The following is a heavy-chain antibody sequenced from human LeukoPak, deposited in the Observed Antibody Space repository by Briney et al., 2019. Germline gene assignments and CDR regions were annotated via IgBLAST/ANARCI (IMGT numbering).Heavy chain of an antibody. CDR3: ALRRGYSYYSVRACYYYMDV. Sequence: VASVKVSCEASGGTFSSYAISWVRQAPGQGLEWMVGIIPIFGTANYAQKFQGRVTITADESTSTAYMELSSLRSEDTAVYYCALRRGYSYYSVRACYYYMDVWGKGTTVTISS. J-gene: IGHJ6*03. D-gene: IGHD5-18*01. CDR2: IIPIFGTA. V-gene: IGHV1-69*13. CDR1: GGTFSSYA.